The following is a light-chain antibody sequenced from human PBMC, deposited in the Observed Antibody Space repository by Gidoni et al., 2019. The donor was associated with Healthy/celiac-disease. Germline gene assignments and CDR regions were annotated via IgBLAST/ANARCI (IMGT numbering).Light chain of an antibody. CDR2: LGS. V-gene: IGKV2-28*01. CDR1: QSLLHSNGYNY. J-gene: IGKJ5*01. CDR3: MQALQTPIT. Sequence: IVMTQSPLSLPVTPGEPASISCRSSQSLLHSNGYNYLDWYLQKPGQSPQLLIYLGSNRASGVPDRFSGSGSGTDFTLKISRVEAEDVWVYYCMQALQTPITFXXXTRLEIK.